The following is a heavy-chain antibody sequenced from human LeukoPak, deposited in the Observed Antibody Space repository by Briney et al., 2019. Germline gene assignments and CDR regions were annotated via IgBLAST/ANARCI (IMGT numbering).Heavy chain of an antibody. V-gene: IGHV3-30*03. D-gene: IGHD6-19*01. J-gene: IGHJ5*02. CDR1: GFTFSSYG. CDR3: ARGWAVADPFDP. CDR2: ISYDGSNK. Sequence: PGGSLRLSCAASGFTFSSYGMHWVRQAPGKGLEWVAVISYDGSNKYYADSVKGRFTISRDNSKNTLYLQMNSLRAEDTAVYYCARGWAVADPFDPWGQGTLVTVSS.